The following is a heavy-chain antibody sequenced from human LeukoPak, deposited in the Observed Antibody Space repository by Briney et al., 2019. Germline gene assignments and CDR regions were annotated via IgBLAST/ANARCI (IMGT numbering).Heavy chain of an antibody. CDR2: INTNTGNP. CDR3: ARDAIVVLDAFDI. D-gene: IGHD3-22*01. CDR1: GGTFSSYA. V-gene: IGHV7-4-1*02. Sequence: ASVKVSCKASGGTFSSYAISWVRQAPGQGLEWMGWINTNTGNPTYAQGFTGRFVFSLDTSVSTAYLQISSLKAEDTAVHYCARDAIVVLDAFDIWGQGTMVTVSS. J-gene: IGHJ3*02.